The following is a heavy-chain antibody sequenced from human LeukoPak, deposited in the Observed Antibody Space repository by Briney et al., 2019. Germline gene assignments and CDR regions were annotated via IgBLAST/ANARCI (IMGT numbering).Heavy chain of an antibody. CDR3: AREHHYYDSSGYATFDY. V-gene: IGHV4-59*12. D-gene: IGHD3-22*01. J-gene: IGHJ4*02. Sequence: PSETLSLTCTVSGGSISSYYWSWIRQPPGKGLEWIGYIYYSGSTNYNPSLKSRVTISVDTSKNQFSLKLSSVTAADTAVYYCAREHHYYDSSGYATFDYWGQGTLVTVSS. CDR2: IYYSGST. CDR1: GGSISSYY.